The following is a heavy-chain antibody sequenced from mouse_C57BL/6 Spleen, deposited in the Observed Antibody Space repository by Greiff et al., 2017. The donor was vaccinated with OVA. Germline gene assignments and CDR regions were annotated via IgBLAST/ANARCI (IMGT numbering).Heavy chain of an antibody. CDR2: INPSTGGT. J-gene: IGHJ4*01. D-gene: IGHD4-1*02. CDR3: ARSSQLDAMDY. V-gene: IGHV1-42*01. Sequence: EVQLQESGPELVKPGASVKISCKASGYSFTGYYMNWVKQSPEKSLEWIGEINPSTGGTTYNQKFKAKATLTVDKSSSTAYMQLKSLTSEDSAVYYCARSSQLDAMDYWGQGTSVTVSS. CDR1: GYSFTGYY.